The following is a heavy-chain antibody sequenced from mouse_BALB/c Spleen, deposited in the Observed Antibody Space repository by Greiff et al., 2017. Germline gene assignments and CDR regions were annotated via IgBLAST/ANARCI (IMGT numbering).Heavy chain of an antibody. CDR3: ARGGSGWLLRAMDY. CDR1: GFSLTSYG. CDR2: IWAGGST. V-gene: IGHV2-9*02. J-gene: IGHJ4*01. D-gene: IGHD2-3*01. Sequence: VHLVESGPGLVAPSQSLSITCTVSGFSLTSYGVHWVRQPPGKGLEWLGVIWAGGSTNYNSALMSRLSISKDNSKSQVFLKMNSLQTDDTAMYYCARGGSGWLLRAMDYWGQGTSVTVSS.